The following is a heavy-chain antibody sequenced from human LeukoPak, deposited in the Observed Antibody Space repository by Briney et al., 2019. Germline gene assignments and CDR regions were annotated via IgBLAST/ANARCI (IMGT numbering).Heavy chain of an antibody. V-gene: IGHV1-24*01. CDR1: GNTLTEVS. D-gene: IGHD3-10*01. J-gene: IGHJ2*01. CDR3: SHLHRGRGYWYFDL. CDR2: FEPEDGEA. Sequence: ASVKVSCKVSGNTLTEVSIHWVRQAPGKGLEWMGGFEPEDGEAIYAQNFRGRVSMTEDTSTDTVYLELSSLRSDDTAVYFCSHLHRGRGYWYFDLWGRGTLVTVSS.